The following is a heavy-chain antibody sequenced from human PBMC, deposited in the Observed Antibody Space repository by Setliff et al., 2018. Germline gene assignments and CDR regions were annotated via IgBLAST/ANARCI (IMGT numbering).Heavy chain of an antibody. CDR1: GFTFNTYW. J-gene: IGHJ4*02. Sequence: PGGSLRLSCAASGFTFNTYWMHWVRQAPGKGLVWFSHINSDGVKKYHADSVKGRFTISRDNSKNTLYLQMNSLRPEDTAVYYCARTCSGSGCYAGLESWGQGTPVTVSS. D-gene: IGHD2-15*01. CDR2: INSDGVKK. V-gene: IGHV3-74*01. CDR3: ARTCSGSGCYAGLES.